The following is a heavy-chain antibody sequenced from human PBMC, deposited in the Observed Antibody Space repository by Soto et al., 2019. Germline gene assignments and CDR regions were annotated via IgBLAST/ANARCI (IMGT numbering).Heavy chain of an antibody. Sequence: QVQLVESGGGVVQPGKSLRLSCATSGFTFTTYAFHWVRQAPGKWLYWLSVIWYDGVTTYYADSVKGRFTISRDNSKNQVYLQMNRLRVEDTAVYYCARDLSHLYDWYYAVDVLGQGTPVTVS. CDR3: ARDLSHLYDWYYAVDV. V-gene: IGHV3-33*01. CDR1: GFTFTTYA. D-gene: IGHD3-16*02. CDR2: IWYDGVTT. J-gene: IGHJ6*02.